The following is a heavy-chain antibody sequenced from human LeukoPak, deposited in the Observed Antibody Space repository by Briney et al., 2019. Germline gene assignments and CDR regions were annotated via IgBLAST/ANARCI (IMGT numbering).Heavy chain of an antibody. D-gene: IGHD1-1*01. CDR2: IYYSGST. Sequence: SSETLSLTCTVSGGSISSYYWSWIRQPPGKGLEWIGYIYYSGSTNYNPSLKSRVTISVDTSKNQFSLKLSSVTAADTAVYYCARDRGTWNDDGFDYWGQGTLVTVSS. CDR1: GGSISSYY. CDR3: ARDRGTWNDDGFDY. V-gene: IGHV4-59*12. J-gene: IGHJ4*02.